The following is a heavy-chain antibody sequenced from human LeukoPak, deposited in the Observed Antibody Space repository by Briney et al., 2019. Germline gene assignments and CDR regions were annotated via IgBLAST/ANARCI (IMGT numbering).Heavy chain of an antibody. CDR3: ARDSRSWVQDGFDY. CDR2: IYTSGST. V-gene: IGHV4-61*02. D-gene: IGHD3-10*01. Sequence: PSETLSLTCTVSGGSISSGSYYWSWIRQPAGKGLEWIGRIYTSGSTNYNPSLKSRVTISVDTSKNQFSLKLSSVTAADTAVYYCARDSRSWVQDGFDYWGQGILVSVAS. CDR1: GGSISSGSYY. J-gene: IGHJ4*02.